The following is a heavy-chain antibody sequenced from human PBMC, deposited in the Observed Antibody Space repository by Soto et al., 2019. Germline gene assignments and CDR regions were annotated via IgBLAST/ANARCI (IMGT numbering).Heavy chain of an antibody. CDR1: GFTFSNAW. V-gene: IGHV3-15*01. CDR3: TTDRSRYWSSTSCYTEYFQH. Sequence: GGSLRLSCAASGFTFSNAWMSWVRQAPGKGLEWVGRIKSKTDGGTTDYAAPVKGRFTISRDDSKNTLYLQMNSLKTEDTAVYYCTTDRSRYWSSTSCYTEYFQHWGQGTLVTVSS. D-gene: IGHD2-2*02. J-gene: IGHJ1*01. CDR2: IKSKTDGGTT.